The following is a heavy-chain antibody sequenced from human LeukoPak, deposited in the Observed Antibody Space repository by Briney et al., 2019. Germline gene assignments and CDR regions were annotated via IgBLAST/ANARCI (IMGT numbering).Heavy chain of an antibody. D-gene: IGHD3-10*01. V-gene: IGHV1-24*01. J-gene: IGHJ3*02. Sequence: ASVKVSCKVSGYTLTELSMHWVRQAPGKGLEWMGGFCPEDDETIYAQKFQGRVTMTEDTSTDTAYMELSSLRSEDTAVYYCASSFQPMVRELRDAFDIWGQGTMVTVSS. CDR1: GYTLTELS. CDR2: FCPEDDET. CDR3: ASSFQPMVRELRDAFDI.